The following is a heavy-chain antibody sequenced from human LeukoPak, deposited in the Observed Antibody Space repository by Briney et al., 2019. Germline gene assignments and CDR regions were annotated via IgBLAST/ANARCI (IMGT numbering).Heavy chain of an antibody. CDR2: FYYSGST. J-gene: IGHJ4*02. V-gene: IGHV4-59*12. Sequence: TLSLTCTVTGGSFSTYYWSWIRQPPGKGLEWIGHFYYSGSTNYNPSLRSRVTISVDTSRNQFSLRLTSVTAADTAVYYCARGQGGNYYLNYFDYWGQGALVTVSS. CDR1: GGSFSTYY. D-gene: IGHD1-26*01. CDR3: ARGQGGNYYLNYFDY.